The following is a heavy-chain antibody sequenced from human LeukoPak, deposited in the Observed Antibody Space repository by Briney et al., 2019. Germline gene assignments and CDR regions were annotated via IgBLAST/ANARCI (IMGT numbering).Heavy chain of an antibody. Sequence: SETLSLTCTVSGGSISAYYWSWIRQPPGKGLEWIGYIHYSGTTNYYPSLKSRVTIALDTSKDQFSLKLNSVTAADTAVYYCARFGTSSSRFFDQWGQGTLVTVSS. CDR2: IHYSGTT. J-gene: IGHJ4*02. CDR1: GGSISAYY. V-gene: IGHV4-59*01. D-gene: IGHD6-6*01. CDR3: ARFGTSSSRFFDQ.